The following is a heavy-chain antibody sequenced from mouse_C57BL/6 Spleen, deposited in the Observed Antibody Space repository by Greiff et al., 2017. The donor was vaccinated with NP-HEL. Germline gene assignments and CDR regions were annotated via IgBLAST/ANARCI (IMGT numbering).Heavy chain of an antibody. CDR1: GFNIKNTY. D-gene: IGHD1-1*01. V-gene: IGHV14-3*01. CDR3: APLYYYGSSYEYYFDY. Sequence: EVQLQQSVAELVRPGASVKLSCTASGFNIKNTYMHWVKQRPEQGLEWIGRIDPANGNTTYAPKFQGKATITADTSSNTAYLPLSSLTSEDTAIYYCAPLYYYGSSYEYYFDYWGQGTTLTVSS. CDR2: IDPANGNT. J-gene: IGHJ2*01.